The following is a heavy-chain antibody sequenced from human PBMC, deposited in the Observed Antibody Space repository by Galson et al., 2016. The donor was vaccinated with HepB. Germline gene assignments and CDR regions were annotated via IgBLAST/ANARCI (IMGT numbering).Heavy chain of an antibody. CDR3: ARQIVVVVAATRGVDWFDP. CDR1: GFTFSNHA. V-gene: IGHV4-59*08. CDR2: IYYSGST. D-gene: IGHD2-15*01. Sequence: LRLSCAASGFTFSNHAMSWVRQPPGKGLEWIGYIYYSGSTNYNPSLKSRVTMSVDTSKNQFSLKLNSVTAADTAVYYCARQIVVVVAATRGVDWFDPWGQGTLVTVSS. J-gene: IGHJ5*02.